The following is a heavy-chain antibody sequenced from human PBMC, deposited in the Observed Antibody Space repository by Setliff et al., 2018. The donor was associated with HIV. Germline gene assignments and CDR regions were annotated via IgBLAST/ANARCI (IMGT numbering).Heavy chain of an antibody. CDR1: DYSISSGSY. CDR2: IYHSGNT. CDR3: ASSSPGYYDILTGYYEGYYFDY. D-gene: IGHD3-9*01. V-gene: IGHV4-38-2*01. J-gene: IGHJ4*02. Sequence: SETLSLTCAVSDYSISSGSYWGWIRQPPGKGLEWIGSIYHSGNTYYNPSFKSRVTLSVDTSKNQFSLKLSSVTAADTAVYYCASSSPGYYDILTGYYEGYYFDYWGQGTLVTVSS.